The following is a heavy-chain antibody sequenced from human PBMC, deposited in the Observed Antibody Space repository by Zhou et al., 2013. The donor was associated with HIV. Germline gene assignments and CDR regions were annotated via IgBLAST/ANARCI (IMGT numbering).Heavy chain of an antibody. J-gene: IGHJ6*04. CDR1: GGTFNKFA. V-gene: IGHV1-69*05. Sequence: QVKLVQSGAAVKKPGSSLKVSCKASGGTFNKFAINWVRQAPGQGLEWLGGIIPMYGTPNYAQKFQGRITLTTDESTTTANMELSSLRSDDTAVYFCARDGGYCSGDICYSQIMDVWGKGTAVSVSS. CDR3: ARDGGYCSGDICYSQIMDV. D-gene: IGHD2-8*02. CDR2: IIPMYGTP.